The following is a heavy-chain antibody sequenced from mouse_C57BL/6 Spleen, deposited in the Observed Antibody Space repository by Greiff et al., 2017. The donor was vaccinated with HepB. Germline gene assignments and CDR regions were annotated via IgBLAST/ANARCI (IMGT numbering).Heavy chain of an antibody. D-gene: IGHD1-1*01. J-gene: IGHJ2*01. Sequence: EVQLVESGGGLVQPGGSLSLSCAASGFTFTDYYMSWVRQPPGKALEWLGFIRTKANGYTTEYSAPGKGRLTISRDTSQSILYLQMNALRAEDSATYDGAGYTSTVVATGFDYWGQGTPLTVSS. CDR2: IRTKANGYTT. CDR3: AGYTSTVVATGFDY. CDR1: GFTFTDYY. V-gene: IGHV7-3*01.